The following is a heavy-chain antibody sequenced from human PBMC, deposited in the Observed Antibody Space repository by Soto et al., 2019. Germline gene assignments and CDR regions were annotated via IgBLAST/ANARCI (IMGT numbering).Heavy chain of an antibody. CDR1: GFTFSSYA. Sequence: EVQLLESGGGLVQPGGSLRLSCAASGFTFSSYAMSWVRQAPGKGLEWVSAISGSGGSTYYADSVKGRFTISRDNSKNTLYLQMNSLRAEDTAVYYCAKGGLGYCSGGSCYQPFDYWGQGTLVTVSS. D-gene: IGHD2-15*01. J-gene: IGHJ4*02. V-gene: IGHV3-23*01. CDR3: AKGGLGYCSGGSCYQPFDY. CDR2: ISGSGGST.